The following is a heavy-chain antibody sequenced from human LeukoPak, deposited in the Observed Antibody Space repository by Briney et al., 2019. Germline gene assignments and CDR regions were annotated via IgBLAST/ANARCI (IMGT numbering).Heavy chain of an antibody. V-gene: IGHV4-34*01. Sequence: SETLSLTCAVYGGSFSGYYWSWIRQPLGKGLELIGEINHSGSTNYNPSLKSRVTISVDTSKNQFSLKLSSVTAADTAVYYCARVDYDCSSTSCYLGDFDYWGQGTLVTVSS. J-gene: IGHJ4*02. D-gene: IGHD2-2*01. CDR3: ARVDYDCSSTSCYLGDFDY. CDR1: GGSFSGYY. CDR2: INHSGST.